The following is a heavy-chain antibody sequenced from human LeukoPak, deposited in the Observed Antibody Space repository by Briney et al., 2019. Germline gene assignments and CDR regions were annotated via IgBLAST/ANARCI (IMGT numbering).Heavy chain of an antibody. V-gene: IGHV3-23*01. Sequence: GESLRLSCAASGISISSYAMSWVRQAPGKGLEWVSTIGGSGDKTFYADSVKGRFTISRDNSKNMVHLQMNSLTGEDTALYYCVRRGDASSGWGDHDFWGQGALVTVSS. CDR1: GISISSYA. CDR3: VRRGDASSGWGDHDF. CDR2: IGGSGDKT. D-gene: IGHD6-19*01. J-gene: IGHJ4*02.